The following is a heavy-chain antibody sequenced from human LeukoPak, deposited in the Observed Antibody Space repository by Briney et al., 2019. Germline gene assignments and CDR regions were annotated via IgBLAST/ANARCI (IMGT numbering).Heavy chain of an antibody. CDR2: IPYDGSYK. J-gene: IGHJ6*03. D-gene: IGHD3-22*01. Sequence: GGSLRLSCAASGFTFSSYGMHWVRQAPGKGLEWVAFIPYDGSYKYYTDSVKGRFTISRDNSKNTLYLQMNSLRAEDTAVYYCAKAGSIYDSSGQPTLWDYYYYMDVWGKGTTVTISS. CDR3: AKAGSIYDSSGQPTLWDYYYYMDV. V-gene: IGHV3-30*02. CDR1: GFTFSSYG.